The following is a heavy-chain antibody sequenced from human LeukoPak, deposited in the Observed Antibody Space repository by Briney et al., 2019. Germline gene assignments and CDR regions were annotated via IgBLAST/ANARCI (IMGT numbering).Heavy chain of an antibody. V-gene: IGHV4-34*01. CDR1: GGSFSGYY. CDR3: ARVPDITARPCDT. J-gene: IGHJ5*02. Sequence: SETLSLTCAVYGGSFSGYYWTLIRQTPGKWLEWIGEISHTGLTGSNPSLKSRVTIFVDSSKKQFSLRMTSVTAADTGVYYCARVPDITARPCDTWGPGTLVTVSS. CDR2: ISHTGLT. D-gene: IGHD1-1*01.